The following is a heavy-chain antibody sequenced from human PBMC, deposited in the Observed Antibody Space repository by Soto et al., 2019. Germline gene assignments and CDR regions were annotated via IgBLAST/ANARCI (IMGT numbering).Heavy chain of an antibody. Sequence: GGSLRLSCAASGFTFSSYSMHWVRQAPGKGLEWVAVISYDGINKYYADSVKGRFTISRDNSKNTLYLQMNSLRAEDTAVYYCARDSELPLTVRVPFDIWGQGTMVTVSS. CDR2: ISYDGINK. V-gene: IGHV3-30-3*01. D-gene: IGHD4-17*01. CDR1: GFTFSSYS. J-gene: IGHJ3*02. CDR3: ARDSELPLTVRVPFDI.